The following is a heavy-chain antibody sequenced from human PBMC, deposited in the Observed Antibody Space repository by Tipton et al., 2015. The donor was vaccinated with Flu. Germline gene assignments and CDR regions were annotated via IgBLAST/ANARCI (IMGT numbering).Heavy chain of an antibody. V-gene: IGHV3-49*04. D-gene: IGHD3-10*01. CDR1: GFTLGDYA. J-gene: IGHJ4*02. CDR3: TRDGGSGTYYYGSGSLYYFDY. Sequence: SLRLSCTASGFTLGDYAMSWVRQAPGKGLEWVGFIRSKAYGGTTEYAASVKGRFTISRDDSKSIAYLQMNSLKTEDTAVYYCTRDGGSGTYYYGSGSLYYFDYWGQGTLVTVSS. CDR2: IRSKAYGGTT.